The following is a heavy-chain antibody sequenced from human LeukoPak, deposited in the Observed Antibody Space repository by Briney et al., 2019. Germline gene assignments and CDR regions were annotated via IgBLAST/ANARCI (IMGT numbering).Heavy chain of an antibody. V-gene: IGHV1-69*06. CDR2: IIPIFGTA. Sequence: GASVKVSCKASGGTFSSYAISWVRQAPGQGLEWMGGIIPIFGTANYAQKFQGRVTITADKSTSTAYMELSSLRSDDTAVYYCASLSDCSSTSCPSWGQGTLVTVSS. CDR3: ASLSDCSSTSCPS. CDR1: GGTFSSYA. D-gene: IGHD2-2*01. J-gene: IGHJ4*02.